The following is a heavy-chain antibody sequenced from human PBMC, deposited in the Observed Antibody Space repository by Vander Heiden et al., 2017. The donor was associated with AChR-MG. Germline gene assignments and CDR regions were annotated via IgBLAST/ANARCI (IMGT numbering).Heavy chain of an antibody. CDR3: AREDYGSGSF. CDR1: GFIFKNYG. D-gene: IGHD3-10*01. V-gene: IGHV3-30*03. CDR2: ISDDGSNK. Sequence: QVQLVESGGGVVQPGRSLRLSCAVSGFIFKNYGLHWVRQAPGKGLEWMAVISDDGSNKYYADSVKGRFTISRDNSKDTLYLQMNSLTAEDTALYYCAREDYGSGSFWGQGTLVTVSA. J-gene: IGHJ4*02.